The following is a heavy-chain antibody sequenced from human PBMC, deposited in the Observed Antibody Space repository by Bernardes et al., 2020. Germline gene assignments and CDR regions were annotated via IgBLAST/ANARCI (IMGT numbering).Heavy chain of an antibody. J-gene: IGHJ4*02. CDR2: VYYGGSG. D-gene: IGHD6-6*01. CDR3: ARGSSSSATSPHY. CDR1: GASISSFY. Sequence: TLSLPCIVSGASISSFYWSWIRQPPGKGLEWIGNVYYGGSGKYNPSLKSRVTISVDTSKNQFSLNLSSVTAADTAVYYCARGSSSSATSPHYWGQGTLVTVSS. V-gene: IGHV4-59*01.